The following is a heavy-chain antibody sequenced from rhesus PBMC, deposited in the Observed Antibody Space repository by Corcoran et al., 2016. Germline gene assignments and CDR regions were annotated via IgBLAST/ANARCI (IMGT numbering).Heavy chain of an antibody. CDR3: ARRLAYFDY. CDR2: SNPTNGNK. D-gene: IGHD6-31*01. J-gene: IGHJ4*01. Sequence: QVQLVQSGAEVKKPGASVKLSCKASGYTFTSYSVNWLRQAPGQGLEWMGWSNPTNGNKGYEQKFQGRVTMTRDTSTSTAYMELSSLRSEDTAVYYWARRLAYFDYWGQGVLVTVSS. V-gene: IGHV1-200*01. CDR1: GYTFTSYS.